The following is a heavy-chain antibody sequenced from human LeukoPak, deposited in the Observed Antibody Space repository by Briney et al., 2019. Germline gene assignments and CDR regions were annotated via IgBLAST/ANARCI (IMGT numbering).Heavy chain of an antibody. J-gene: IGHJ3*02. D-gene: IGHD4-23*01. Sequence: SQTFSLTCAISGDSVSSNSAAWNWIRQSPSRGLEWLGRTYYRSKWYNDYAVSVKSRITINPDTSKNQFSLKLSSVTAADTAVYYCARGPSTTVADAFDIWGQGTMVTVSS. CDR2: TYYRSKWYN. V-gene: IGHV6-1*01. CDR1: GDSVSSNSAA. CDR3: ARGPSTTVADAFDI.